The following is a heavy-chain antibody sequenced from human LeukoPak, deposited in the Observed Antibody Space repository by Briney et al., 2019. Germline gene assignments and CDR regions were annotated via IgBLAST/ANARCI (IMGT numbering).Heavy chain of an antibody. Sequence: SETLSLTCTVSGGSISSYYWSWIRQPPGKGLEWIGYIYYSGSTNYNPSLKSRVTMSVDTSKNQFSLKLRSVTAADTAVYYCARLESSGYYPFGYWGQGTLVTVSS. D-gene: IGHD3-22*01. CDR1: GGSISSYY. CDR3: ARLESSGYYPFGY. V-gene: IGHV4-59*08. CDR2: IYYSGST. J-gene: IGHJ4*02.